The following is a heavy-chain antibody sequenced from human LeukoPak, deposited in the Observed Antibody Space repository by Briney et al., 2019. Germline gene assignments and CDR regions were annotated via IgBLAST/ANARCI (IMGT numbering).Heavy chain of an antibody. CDR1: GYTFTSYG. V-gene: IGHV1-18*01. J-gene: IGHJ3*02. Sequence: GASVKVSCKASGYTFTSYGISWVRQAPGQGLEWMGWISAYNGNTNYAQKLQGRVTMTTDTSTSTAYMELRSLRSDDTAVYYCARDKSGSYPTYDAFDIWGQGTMVTVSS. CDR3: ARDKSGSYPTYDAFDI. CDR2: ISAYNGNT. D-gene: IGHD1-26*01.